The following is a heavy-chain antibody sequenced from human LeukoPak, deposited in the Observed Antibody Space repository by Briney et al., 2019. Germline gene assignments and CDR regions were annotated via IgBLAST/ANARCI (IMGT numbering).Heavy chain of an antibody. D-gene: IGHD3-10*01. CDR1: GFTFSSYG. CDR2: ISYDGSNK. Sequence: AGGSLRLSCAASGFTFSSYGMHWVRQAPGKGLEWVAVISYDGSNKYYADSVKGRFTISRDNSKNTLYLQMNSLRAEDTAVYYCARSFGETDDYWGQGTLVTVSS. J-gene: IGHJ4*02. V-gene: IGHV3-30*03. CDR3: ARSFGETDDY.